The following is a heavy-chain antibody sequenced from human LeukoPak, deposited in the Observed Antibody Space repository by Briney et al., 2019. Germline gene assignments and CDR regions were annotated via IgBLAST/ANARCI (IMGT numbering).Heavy chain of an antibody. CDR2: IYYSGST. D-gene: IGHD3-10*01. J-gene: IGHJ4*02. Sequence: PSETLSLTCTVSGGSISSYYWNWVRQPPGKGLEWVGYIYYSGSTDYNPSLKRRVSISVEKSKNQFSLKLSSVTATDTAVYYCARQRLLWFGESNSGFDYWGQGTLVTVSS. CDR1: GGSISSYY. V-gene: IGHV4-59*08. CDR3: ARQRLLWFGESNSGFDY.